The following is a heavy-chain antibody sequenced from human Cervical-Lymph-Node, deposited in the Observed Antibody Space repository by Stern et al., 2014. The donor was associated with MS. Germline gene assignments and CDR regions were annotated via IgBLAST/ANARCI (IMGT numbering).Heavy chain of an antibody. CDR2: LDWDGDK. Sequence: QVTLKESGPALVNPTQTLTLTCTFSGFSLSTTGLCLSWIRQPPGKALEWLALLDWDGDKDYSTALKTRLTISKETSKNQVVLTMTNMAPLDTATYFCVRAREGYYFDYWGQGIPVTVSS. J-gene: IGHJ4*02. V-gene: IGHV2-70*01. CDR1: GFSLSTTGLC. CDR3: VRAREGYYFDY. D-gene: IGHD2-21*01.